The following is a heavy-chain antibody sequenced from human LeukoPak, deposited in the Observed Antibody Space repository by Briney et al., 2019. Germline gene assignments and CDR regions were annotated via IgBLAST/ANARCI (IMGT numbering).Heavy chain of an antibody. Sequence: PSETLSLTCTVSGGSISSSSYYWGWIRQPPGKGLEWIRSIYYSGSTYYNPSLKSRVTISVDTSKNQFSLKLSSVTAADTAVYYCARWYYDFWSGYSLYIDYWGQGTLVTVSS. CDR2: IYYSGST. CDR3: ARWYYDFWSGYSLYIDY. V-gene: IGHV4-39*01. J-gene: IGHJ4*02. CDR1: GGSISSSSYY. D-gene: IGHD3-3*01.